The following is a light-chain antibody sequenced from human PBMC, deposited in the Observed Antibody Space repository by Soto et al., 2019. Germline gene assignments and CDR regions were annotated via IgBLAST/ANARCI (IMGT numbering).Light chain of an antibody. CDR3: QHYNSYSEA. V-gene: IGKV1-5*01. CDR1: QGIRSE. CDR2: EAS. J-gene: IGKJ1*01. Sequence: GDRVAIPIRASQGIRSELGWYQQKPGKVPKLLIYEASILKSGVPSRFSGSGSGTEFTLTISSLQPDDFATYYCQHYNSYSEAFGQGTKVDIK.